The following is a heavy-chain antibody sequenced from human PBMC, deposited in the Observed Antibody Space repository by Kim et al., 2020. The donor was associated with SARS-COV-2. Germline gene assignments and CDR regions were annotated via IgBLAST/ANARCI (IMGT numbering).Heavy chain of an antibody. CDR3: ARSAPHSSGWYSIPYWYFDL. CDR2: INPNSGGT. CDR1: GYTFTGYY. D-gene: IGHD6-19*01. Sequence: ASVKVSCKASGYTFTGYYMHWVRQAPGQGLEWMGWINPNSGGTNYAQKFQGRVTMTRDTSISTAYMELSRLRSDDTAVYYCARSAPHSSGWYSIPYWYFDLWGRGTLVTVSS. J-gene: IGHJ2*01. V-gene: IGHV1-2*02.